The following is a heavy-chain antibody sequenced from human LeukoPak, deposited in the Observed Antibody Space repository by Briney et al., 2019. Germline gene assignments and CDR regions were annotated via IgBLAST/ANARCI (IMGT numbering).Heavy chain of an antibody. J-gene: IGHJ3*01. V-gene: IGHV4-59*02. CDR1: GGSVNDYY. Sequence: SETLSLTCTVSGGSVNDYYWNWIRQPPGKGLEWIGYIYYSGSTDYNPSLKSRVTMSVDTSKNQFSLKLNSVTAADTAVHYCARGGARGSSAFDVWGQGTMVIVSA. CDR2: IYYSGST. CDR3: ARGGARGSSAFDV. D-gene: IGHD3-10*01.